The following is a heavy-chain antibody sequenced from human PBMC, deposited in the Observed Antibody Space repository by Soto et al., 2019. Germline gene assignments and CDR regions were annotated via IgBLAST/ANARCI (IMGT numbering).Heavy chain of an antibody. J-gene: IGHJ4*02. CDR1: GFTFSNYG. V-gene: IGHV3-30-3*01. D-gene: IGHD3-16*01. Sequence: QVQLVESGGGVVQPGRSLRLSCTASGFTFSNYGMHWVRKAPGKGLKWVAVISYDGSNKYYADSVKGRFTISRDNSKNTLYLQMNSLRAEDTAVYYCARGRDYLGGDFDYWGQGTLVTVSS. CDR3: ARGRDYLGGDFDY. CDR2: ISYDGSNK.